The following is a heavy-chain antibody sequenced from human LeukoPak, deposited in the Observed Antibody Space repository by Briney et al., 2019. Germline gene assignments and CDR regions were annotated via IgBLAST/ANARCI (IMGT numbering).Heavy chain of an antibody. V-gene: IGHV6-1*01. Sequence: SQTLSLTCDISGDSVSGNIVAWDWIRQFPSRGLEWLGRTNYRSKWYNDYAVSVRGRITINPDTSKNRFSLQLDSVTPEDTAVYYCARGSSGSFDYWGQGTLVTVSS. CDR2: TNYRSKWYN. CDR1: GDSVSGNIVA. CDR3: ARGSSGSFDY. D-gene: IGHD6-19*01. J-gene: IGHJ4*02.